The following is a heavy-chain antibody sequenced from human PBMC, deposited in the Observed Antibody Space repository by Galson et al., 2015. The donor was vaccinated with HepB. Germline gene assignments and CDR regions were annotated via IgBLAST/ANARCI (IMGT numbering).Heavy chain of an antibody. CDR2: IIPICGIA. CDR1: GSTFSGYD. CDR3: ARDESPTRMRVMVMGAIDV. Sequence: SVKVSCKASGSTFSGYDISWVRQAPGQGLEWMGGIIPICGIAKFAQKFQGRVTITTDESTSPAYMELSSLRSEDTAVYYCARDESPTRMRVMVMGAIDVWGQGTMVTVSS. D-gene: IGHD3-22*01. V-gene: IGHV1-69*05. J-gene: IGHJ3*01.